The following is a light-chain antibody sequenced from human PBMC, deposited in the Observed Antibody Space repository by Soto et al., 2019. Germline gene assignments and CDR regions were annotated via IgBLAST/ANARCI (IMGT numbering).Light chain of an antibody. J-gene: IGLJ1*01. CDR3: TSYSTSNSYV. CDR1: SSDVGGYNF. Sequence: QSALTQPASVSGSPGQSITISCTGSSSDVGGYNFVSWYQQHPGKAPKLMIYEVSNRPSGVSNRFSGSKSGNTASLTISGHQAEDDADYYCTSYSTSNSYVFGAGTKLTVL. CDR2: EVS. V-gene: IGLV2-14*01.